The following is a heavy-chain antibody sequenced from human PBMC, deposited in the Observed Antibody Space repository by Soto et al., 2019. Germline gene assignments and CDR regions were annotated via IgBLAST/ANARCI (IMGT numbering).Heavy chain of an antibody. D-gene: IGHD3-10*01. J-gene: IGHJ3*02. CDR3: ARVGGIGEDDAFDI. V-gene: IGHV4-30-4*01. CDR1: GGSISSGDYY. CDR2: IYYSGRT. Sequence: QVQLQESGPGLVKPSQTLSLTCTVSGGSISSGDYYWSWLRQPPGKGLEWIGYIYYSGRTYYNPSLKSRVTISVDTSKNQFSLKLSTVTAADTAVYYCARVGGIGEDDAFDIWGQGTMVTVSS.